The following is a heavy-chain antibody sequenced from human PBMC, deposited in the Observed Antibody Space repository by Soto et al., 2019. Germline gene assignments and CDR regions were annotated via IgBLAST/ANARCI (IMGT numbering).Heavy chain of an antibody. J-gene: IGHJ3*02. CDR1: AGSFSNYY. D-gene: IGHD6-19*01. CDR3: ARGGSSDWEVALDI. CDR2: IKHGGSS. V-gene: IGHV4-34*01. Sequence: QVQQQPWGAGLLKPSETLSLTCTVYAGSFSNYYWNWIRRPHRKGLEWIGKIKHGGSSSYNPSLSSRASISVDMSKTQSTPTLTSVTAADTAVNYCARGGSSDWEVALDIWGKGTMAPVSS.